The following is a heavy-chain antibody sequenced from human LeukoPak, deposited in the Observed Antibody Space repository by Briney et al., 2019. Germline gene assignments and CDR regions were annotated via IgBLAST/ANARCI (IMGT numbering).Heavy chain of an antibody. CDR3: AKKEYAGFY. V-gene: IGHV3-23*01. CDR1: GFIFSSYA. D-gene: IGHD2-2*01. Sequence: GGSLRLSCAASGFIFSSYAMSWVRQAPGEGLEWVSSVGAGSSNTYYANSVNGLFTNSRDNSRNTLYLQMNSLSAEDTAFYFYAKKEYAGFYWGQGTLVTVSS. J-gene: IGHJ4*02. CDR2: VGAGSSNT.